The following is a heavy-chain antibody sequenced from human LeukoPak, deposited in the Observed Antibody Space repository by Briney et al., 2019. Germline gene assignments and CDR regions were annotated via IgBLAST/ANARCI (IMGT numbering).Heavy chain of an antibody. CDR1: GGSISNYY. CDR2: IYYTGST. D-gene: IGHD3-10*01. J-gene: IGHJ4*02. Sequence: KPSETLSLTCTVSGGSISNYYWGWIRQPPGKGLEWIAYIYYTGSTNYNPSLKSRVTISVDTSKNQFSLKLSSVTAADTAVYYCARVGYFGSGNYYNDRGAFDYWGQGTLVTVSS. V-gene: IGHV4-59*01. CDR3: ARVGYFGSGNYYNDRGAFDY.